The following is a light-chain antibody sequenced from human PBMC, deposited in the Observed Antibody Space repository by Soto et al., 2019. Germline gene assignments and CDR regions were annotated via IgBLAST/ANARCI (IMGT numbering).Light chain of an antibody. CDR2: RNN. Sequence: QSVLTQPPSASGTPGQRVTISCSGSSSNIGSNYVYWYQQLPGTAPKLLIYRNNQRPLGVPDRFSGSKSGTSASLAISGLRFEDEADYYCAAWDDSLSVVFGTGTKLTVL. CDR1: SSNIGSNY. J-gene: IGLJ1*01. V-gene: IGLV1-47*01. CDR3: AAWDDSLSVV.